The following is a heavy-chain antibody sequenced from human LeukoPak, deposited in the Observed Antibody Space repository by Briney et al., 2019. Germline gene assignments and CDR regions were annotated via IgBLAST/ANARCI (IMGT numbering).Heavy chain of an antibody. CDR2: ISSSSSTI. Sequence: PGGSLRLSCAASGFTFSSYSMNWVRQAPGKGLEWVSYISSSSSTIYYADSVKGRFTISRDNAKNSLYLQMNSLRAEDTAVYYCARVLGYCSGGSCSTTGGPNWGQGTLVTVSS. V-gene: IGHV3-48*04. CDR3: ARVLGYCSGGSCSTTGGPN. D-gene: IGHD2-15*01. J-gene: IGHJ4*02. CDR1: GFTFSSYS.